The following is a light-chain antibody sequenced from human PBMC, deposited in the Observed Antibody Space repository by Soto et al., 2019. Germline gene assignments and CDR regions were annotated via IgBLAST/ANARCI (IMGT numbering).Light chain of an antibody. Sequence: LTQPASVSGSPGQSITISCTGTSSDVGGYNYVSWYQQHPGKAPKLMIYEVSNRPSGVSNRFSGSKSGNTASLTISGLQAEDEADYYCSSYTSSSTLVFGTGTKVTVL. CDR3: SSYTSSSTLV. CDR1: SSDVGGYNY. CDR2: EVS. V-gene: IGLV2-14*01. J-gene: IGLJ1*01.